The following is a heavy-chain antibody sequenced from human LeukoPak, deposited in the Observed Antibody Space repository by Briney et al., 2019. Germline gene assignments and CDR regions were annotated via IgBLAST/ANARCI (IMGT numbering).Heavy chain of an antibody. V-gene: IGHV3-21*01. J-gene: IGHJ4*02. Sequence: GGSLILSCAASGFTFSSYSMNWVRQAPGKGLEWVSSISSSSSYIYYADSVKGRFTISRDNAKNSLYLQMNSLRAEDTAVYYCARVLGSYYDSSGDADFDYWGQGTLVTVSS. CDR2: ISSSSSYI. CDR3: ARVLGSYYDSSGDADFDY. D-gene: IGHD3-22*01. CDR1: GFTFSSYS.